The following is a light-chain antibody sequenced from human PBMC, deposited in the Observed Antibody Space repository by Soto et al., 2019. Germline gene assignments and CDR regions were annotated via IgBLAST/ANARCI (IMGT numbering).Light chain of an antibody. CDR2: AGS. CDR3: QQSYSTFIT. CDR1: QSISSY. J-gene: IGKJ5*01. Sequence: DIQMTQSPSSLSASVGDRVTITCRASQSISSYLNWYQQKPGKAPKLLIYAGSSLQSGVPSRFSGSGSGTDFTLTISSLQPEDFATYYCQQSYSTFITFGQGTRLEIK. V-gene: IGKV1-39*01.